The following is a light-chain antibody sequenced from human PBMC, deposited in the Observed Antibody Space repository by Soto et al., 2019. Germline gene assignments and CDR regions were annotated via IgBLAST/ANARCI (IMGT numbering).Light chain of an antibody. CDR1: SSNIGAGYD. J-gene: IGLJ1*01. CDR3: QSYDSSLSGFYV. V-gene: IGLV1-40*01. CDR2: GNS. Sequence: QSALTQPPSVSGAPGQRVTISCTGSSSNIGAGYDVHWYQQLPGTAPKLLIYGNSNRPSEVPDRFSGSKSGTSASLAITGLQAEDEADYYCQSYDSSLSGFYVFGTGTKLTVL.